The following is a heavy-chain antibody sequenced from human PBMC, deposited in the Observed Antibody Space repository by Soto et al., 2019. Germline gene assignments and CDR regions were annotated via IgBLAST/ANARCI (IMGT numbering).Heavy chain of an antibody. CDR2: IYYSGRT. CDR3: ARDSHCLTTSCSPYFYYGMDV. V-gene: IGHV4-31*01. D-gene: IGHD2-2*01. Sequence: QVQLQESGPGLVKPSQTLSLTCAVSGGSISSADYYWTWIRQHPGKGLEWIGYIYYSGRTFYTPSLKSLVTISVDTSKHQFSLKLSSVTAADTAVYYCARDSHCLTTSCSPYFYYGMDVWGQGTTVTVSS. J-gene: IGHJ6*02. CDR1: GGSISSADYY.